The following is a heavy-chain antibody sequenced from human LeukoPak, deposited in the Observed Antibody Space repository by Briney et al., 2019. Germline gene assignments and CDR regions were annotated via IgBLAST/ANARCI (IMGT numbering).Heavy chain of an antibody. V-gene: IGHV4-38-2*01. CDR2: IYHSGST. D-gene: IGHD3-3*01. J-gene: IGHJ4*02. Sequence: SXXSGYXGGWIRQPPGEGLEWIGHIYHSGSTYYNPSLKSRVTISVDTSKTQFSLKLSSVTAADTAVYYCARAENYDSCSPQHRYFDYWGQGTLVTVSS. CDR3: ARAENYDSCSPQHRYFDY. CDR1: SXXSGYX.